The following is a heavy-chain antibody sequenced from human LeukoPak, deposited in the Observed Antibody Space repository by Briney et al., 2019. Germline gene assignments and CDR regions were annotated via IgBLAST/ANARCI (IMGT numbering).Heavy chain of an antibody. D-gene: IGHD2-2*01. CDR2: IYYSGST. V-gene: IGHV4-59*01. CDR3: ARAGSGSSSWIFDY. J-gene: IGHJ4*02. CDR1: GGSISSYY. Sequence: SETLSLTCTVSGGSISSYYWSWIRQPQGKGLEWIGYIYYSGSTNYNPSLKNRVTISVDTSKNQFSLKLSSVTAADTAVYYCARAGSGSSSWIFDYWGQGTLVTVSS.